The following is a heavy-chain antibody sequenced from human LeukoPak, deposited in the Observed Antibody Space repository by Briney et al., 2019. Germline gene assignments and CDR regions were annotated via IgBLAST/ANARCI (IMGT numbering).Heavy chain of an antibody. CDR1: GYTFTGYY. CDR3: AKDSPESAAGIVQH. V-gene: IGHV1-2*02. D-gene: IGHD6-13*01. Sequence: ASVKVSCKASGYTFTGYYIHWVRQAPGQGLEWMGWIGPNTGGTNYAQKFQGGVTMTRDTSISTAYMELSSLISDDTAVYYCAKDSPESAAGIVQHWGQGTLVTVSS. CDR2: IGPNTGGT. J-gene: IGHJ1*01.